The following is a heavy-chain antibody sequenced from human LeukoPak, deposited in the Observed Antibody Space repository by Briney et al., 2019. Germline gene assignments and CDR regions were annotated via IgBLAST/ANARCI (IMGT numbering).Heavy chain of an antibody. CDR3: AREANSPTARYWYFDL. J-gene: IGHJ2*01. D-gene: IGHD2-21*01. CDR2: VYYSGST. CDR1: GGSVSSYY. V-gene: IGHV4-59*02. Sequence: PSETLSLTCTVSGGSVSSYYWSWMRQSPGKGLEWIGYVYYSGSTNYNPALKSRVTISLDTYENQFSLKLSSVTAADTAVYYCAREANSPTARYWYFDLWGRGTQVTVSS.